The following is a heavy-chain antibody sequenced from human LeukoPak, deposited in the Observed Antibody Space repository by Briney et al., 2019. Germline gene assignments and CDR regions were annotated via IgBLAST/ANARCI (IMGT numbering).Heavy chain of an antibody. V-gene: IGHV1-46*01. D-gene: IGHD1-26*01. CDR2: IDPSGGST. CDR1: GYTFTSYY. CDR3: ARGRVGATMASFDY. J-gene: IGHJ4*02. Sequence: GASVKVSCKASGYTFTSYYMHWVRQAPGQGLEWMGIIDPSGGSTSYTQEFQGRVTMTRDTSTSTVYMELSSLRSEDTAVYYCARGRVGATMASFDYWGQGTLVTVST.